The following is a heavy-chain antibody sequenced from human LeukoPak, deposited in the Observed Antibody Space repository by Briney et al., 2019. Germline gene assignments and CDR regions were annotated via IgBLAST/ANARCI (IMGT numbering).Heavy chain of an antibody. Sequence: SETLSLTCTVSGGSISSSSYYWGWIRQPPGKGLEWIGSIYYSGSTYYNPSLKSRVTISVDTSKNQFSLKLSSVTAADTAVYYCARRHGSGSYWPPGPGYWFDPWGQGTLVTVSS. V-gene: IGHV4-39*01. CDR2: IYYSGST. D-gene: IGHD3-10*01. CDR1: GGSISSSSYY. J-gene: IGHJ5*02. CDR3: ARRHGSGSYWPPGPGYWFDP.